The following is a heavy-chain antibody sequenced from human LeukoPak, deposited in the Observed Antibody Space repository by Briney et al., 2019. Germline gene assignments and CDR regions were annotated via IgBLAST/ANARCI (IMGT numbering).Heavy chain of an antibody. Sequence: PSETLSLTCTVSGCSISSYYWSWIRQPPGKGLEWIGYIYHSGSTYYNPSLKSRVTISVDRSKNQFSLKLSSVTAADTAVYYCARVTVVTRAFDIWGQGTMVTVSS. CDR2: IYHSGST. D-gene: IGHD4-23*01. J-gene: IGHJ3*02. V-gene: IGHV4-59*12. CDR1: GCSISSYY. CDR3: ARVTVVTRAFDI.